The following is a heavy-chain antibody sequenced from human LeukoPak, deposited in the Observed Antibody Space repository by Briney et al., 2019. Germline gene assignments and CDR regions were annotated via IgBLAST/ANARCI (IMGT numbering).Heavy chain of an antibody. V-gene: IGHV1-69*13. Sequence: SVKVSCKASGGTFSSYAISWVRQAPGQGLEWMGGIIPIFGTANYAQKFQGRVTITADESTSTAYMELSSLRSEDTAVYYCASPHYYGSGEDLYYFDYWGQGTLVTVSS. CDR3: ASPHYYGSGEDLYYFDY. CDR1: GGTFSSYA. CDR2: IIPIFGTA. J-gene: IGHJ4*02. D-gene: IGHD3-10*01.